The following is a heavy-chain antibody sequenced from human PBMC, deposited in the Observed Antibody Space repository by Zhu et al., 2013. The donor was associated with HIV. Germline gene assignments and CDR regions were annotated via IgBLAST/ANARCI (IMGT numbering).Heavy chain of an antibody. CDR1: GYSISSGYY. J-gene: IGHJ3*02. CDR3: ARGITMIVVAPSKDAFDI. Sequence: QVQLQESGPGLVKPSETLSLTCAVSGYSISSGYYWGWIRQPPGKGLGWIGSIYHSGSTYYNPSLKSRVTISVDTSKNQFSLKLSSVTAADTAVYYCARGITMIVVAPSKDAFDIWGQGTMVTVSS. V-gene: IGHV4-38-2*01. D-gene: IGHD3-22*01. CDR2: IYHSGST.